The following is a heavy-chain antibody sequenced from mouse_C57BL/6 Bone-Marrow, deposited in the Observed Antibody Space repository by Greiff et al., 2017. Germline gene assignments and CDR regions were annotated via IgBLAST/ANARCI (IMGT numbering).Heavy chain of an antibody. V-gene: IGHV1-50*01. CDR3: ARPYYYGSSSLAMDY. CDR2: IDPSDSYT. CDR1: GYTFTSYW. D-gene: IGHD1-1*01. Sequence: VQLQQPGAELVKPGASVKLSCKASGYTFTSYWMQWVKQRPGQGLEWIGEIDPSDSYTNYNQKFKGKATLTVDTSSSTAYMQLSSLTSEDSAVYYCARPYYYGSSSLAMDYWGQGTSVTVSS. J-gene: IGHJ4*01.